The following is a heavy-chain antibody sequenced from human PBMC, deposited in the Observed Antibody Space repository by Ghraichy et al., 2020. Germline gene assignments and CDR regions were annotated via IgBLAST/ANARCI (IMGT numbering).Heavy chain of an antibody. CDR3: AKDRGRSRSWYGYYYYYGMDV. J-gene: IGHJ6*02. V-gene: IGHV3-43*01. Sequence: LSLTCAASGFTFDDYTMHWVRQAPGKGLEWVSLISWDGGSTYYADSVKGRFTISRDNSKNSLYLQMNSLRTEDTALYYCAKDRGRSRSWYGYYYYYGMDVWGQGTTVTVSS. CDR2: ISWDGGST. D-gene: IGHD6-13*01. CDR1: GFTFDDYT.